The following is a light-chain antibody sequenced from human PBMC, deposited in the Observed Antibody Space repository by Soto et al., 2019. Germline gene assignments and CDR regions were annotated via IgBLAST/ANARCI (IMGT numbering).Light chain of an antibody. Sequence: SHMTQSPSTVSAYVGDRVTITCRASQGIRNDLGWYQQKPGKAPKLLIYKASSLEGGVPSRFSGSGSGTEFTLTVSSLQPDDFATYYCQQYNTYSWTFGQGTKVDIK. J-gene: IGKJ1*01. CDR3: QQYNTYSWT. V-gene: IGKV1-5*03. CDR1: QGIRND. CDR2: KAS.